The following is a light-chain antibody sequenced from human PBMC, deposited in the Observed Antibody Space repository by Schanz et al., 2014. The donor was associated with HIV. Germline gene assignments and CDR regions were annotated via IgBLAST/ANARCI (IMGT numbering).Light chain of an antibody. CDR3: SSYTSSSTPRVV. CDR2: DVS. V-gene: IGLV2-14*03. CDR1: SGDIGTYAA. J-gene: IGLJ2*01. Sequence: QSVLTQPASVSGSPGQSITISCTGTSGDIGTYAAVSWYQQHPGKAPKLMIYDVSNRPSGVSNRFSGSKSGNTASLTISGLQAEDEADYYCSSYTSSSTPRVVFGGGTKLTVL.